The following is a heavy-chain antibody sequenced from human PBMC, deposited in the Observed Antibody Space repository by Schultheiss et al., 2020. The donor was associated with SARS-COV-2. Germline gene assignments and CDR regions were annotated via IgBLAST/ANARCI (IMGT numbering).Heavy chain of an antibody. Sequence: GGSLRLSCAASGFTFSGSAMHWVRQAPGKGLEWVSVIYSGGSTYYADSVKGRFTISRDNSKNTLYLQMNSLRAEDTAVYYCARGYYSHYYMDVWGKGTTVTVSS. J-gene: IGHJ6*03. CDR2: IYSGGST. CDR3: ARGYYSHYYMDV. D-gene: IGHD4-11*01. CDR1: GFTFSGSA. V-gene: IGHV3-66*01.